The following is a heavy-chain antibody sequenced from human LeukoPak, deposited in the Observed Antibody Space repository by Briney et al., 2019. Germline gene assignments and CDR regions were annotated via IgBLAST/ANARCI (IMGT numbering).Heavy chain of an antibody. CDR3: ARYSGYDSPFDY. D-gene: IGHD5-12*01. V-gene: IGHV3-72*01. Sequence: GGSLRLSCAASGFTFSDHYMDWVRQAPGKGLEWVGRTRNKANSYTTEYAASVKGRFTISRDDSKNSLYLQMNSLKTEDTAVYYCARYSGYDSPFDYCGQGTLVTVSS. J-gene: IGHJ4*02. CDR1: GFTFSDHY. CDR2: TRNKANSYTT.